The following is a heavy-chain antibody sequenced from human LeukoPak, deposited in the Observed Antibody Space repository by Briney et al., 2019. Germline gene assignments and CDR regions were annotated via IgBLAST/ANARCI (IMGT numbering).Heavy chain of an antibody. CDR2: IIPIFGTT. V-gene: IGHV1-69*05. CDR1: GGTFSNYA. J-gene: IGHJ4*02. Sequence: GSSVKLSCKASGGTFSNYAISWVRQAPGQGLEWMGRIIPIFGTTNYAQKFQGRVTITTDESTSTAYMELSSLRSEDTAVYYCARGGEANYYGTSGYYLYYYWGQGTLVTVSS. D-gene: IGHD3-22*01. CDR3: ARGGEANYYGTSGYYLYYY.